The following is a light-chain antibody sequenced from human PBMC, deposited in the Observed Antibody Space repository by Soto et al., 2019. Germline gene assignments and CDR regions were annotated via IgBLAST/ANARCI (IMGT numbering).Light chain of an antibody. CDR2: CTS. J-gene: IGKJ1*01. V-gene: IGKV3-20*01. CDR3: QHYGNSLWT. Sequence: EVVLTQSPGTLSLSPGERATLSCRASESVSSSFLTWYQQKPGQAPRLLIYCTSNRVTGIPDRFSGSGSGTDFTLTISRLEPEDFAVYFCQHYGNSLWTFGQGTKVEIK. CDR1: ESVSSSF.